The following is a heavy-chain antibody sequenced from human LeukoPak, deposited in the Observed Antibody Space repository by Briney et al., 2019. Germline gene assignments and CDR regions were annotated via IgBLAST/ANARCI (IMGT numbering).Heavy chain of an antibody. Sequence: SETLSLTCTVSGGSISSYYWSWIRQPPGKGLEWIGYIYYSGSTNYNPSLKSRVTISVDTSKNQFSLKLSSVTAADTAVYYCARTRGYTYGYDLDYWGQGTLVTVSS. CDR1: GGSISSYY. V-gene: IGHV4-59*01. J-gene: IGHJ4*02. D-gene: IGHD5-18*01. CDR3: ARTRGYTYGYDLDY. CDR2: IYYSGST.